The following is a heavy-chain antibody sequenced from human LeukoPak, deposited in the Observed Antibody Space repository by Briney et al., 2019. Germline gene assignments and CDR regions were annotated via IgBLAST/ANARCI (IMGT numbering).Heavy chain of an antibody. CDR1: GGSISSSSDY. CDR3: ARRSMVRGVMWVREYYFDY. J-gene: IGHJ4*02. V-gene: IGHV4-39*01. CDR2: IYYSGST. D-gene: IGHD3-10*01. Sequence: SETLSLSCTVSGGSISSSSDYWGWIRQPPGKGLEWIGSIYYSGSTYYNPSLKSRVTISVDTSKNQFSLKLSSVTAADTAVYYCARRSMVRGVMWVREYYFDYWGQGTLVTVSS.